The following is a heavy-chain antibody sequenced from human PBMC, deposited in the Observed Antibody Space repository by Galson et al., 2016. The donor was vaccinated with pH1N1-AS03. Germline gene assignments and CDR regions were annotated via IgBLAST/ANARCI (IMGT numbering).Heavy chain of an antibody. CDR3: AAGRTNAFDF. J-gene: IGHJ3*01. CDR1: GYSISSGYY. V-gene: IGHV4-38-2*01. D-gene: IGHD1-14*01. CDR2: IYHGGST. Sequence: LTCAVSGYSISSGYYWGWIRQPPGKGLEWIATIYHGGSTYYNPSLKSRVTMSVDKSKNQFSLKLNSVTAADTAVYYCAAGRTNAFDFWGQGTKVTVSS.